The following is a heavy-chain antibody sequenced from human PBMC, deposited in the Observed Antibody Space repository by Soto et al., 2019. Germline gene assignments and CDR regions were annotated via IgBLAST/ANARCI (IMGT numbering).Heavy chain of an antibody. V-gene: IGHV1-69*02. D-gene: IGHD3-22*01. J-gene: IGHJ4*02. CDR1: TFSSYT. CDR2: IIPILGIA. Sequence: TFSSYTISWVRQAPGQGLEWMGRIIPILGIANYAQKFQGRVTITADKSTSTAYMELSSLRSEDTAVYYCARGGGYYDSSGYNFDYWGQGTLVTVSS. CDR3: ARGGGYYDSSGYNFDY.